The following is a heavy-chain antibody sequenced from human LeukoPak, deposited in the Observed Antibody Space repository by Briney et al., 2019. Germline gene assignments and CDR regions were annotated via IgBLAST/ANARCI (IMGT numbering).Heavy chain of an antibody. CDR2: INPNSGGR. CDR1: GYTFTGYD. J-gene: IGHJ5*02. D-gene: IGHD2-2*01. Sequence: ASVKVSCKASGYTFTGYDMHWVRQAPGQGLEWMGWINPNSGGRNYAQKFQSRVTMTRDTSISTAYMELRRLRSDDTAVYYCLRGYCSSTSCYNWFDPWGQGTLVTVSS. CDR3: LRGYCSSTSCYNWFDP. V-gene: IGHV1-2*02.